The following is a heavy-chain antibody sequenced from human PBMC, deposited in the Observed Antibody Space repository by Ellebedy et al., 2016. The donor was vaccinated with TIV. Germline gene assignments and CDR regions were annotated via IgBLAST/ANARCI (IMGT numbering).Heavy chain of an antibody. CDR3: ARGLVVVAAYWGMDV. D-gene: IGHD2-15*01. Sequence: AASVKVSCKASGYTFTSHYMYWVRQAPGQGLAWVGFLNPGDGYTSNAQKFQGRVTLTMDTSTSTVYMQLSSLRSEDTAVYSCARGLVVVAAYWGMDVWGRGTTVTVSS. CDR1: GYTFTSHY. J-gene: IGHJ6*02. CDR2: LNPGDGYT. V-gene: IGHV1-46*01.